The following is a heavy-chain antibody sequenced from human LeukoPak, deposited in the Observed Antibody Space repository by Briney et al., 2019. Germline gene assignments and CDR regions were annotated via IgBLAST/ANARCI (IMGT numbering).Heavy chain of an antibody. CDR1: GFTVSSNY. J-gene: IGHJ6*02. CDR3: ARELYSSGWYGTGGMDV. CDR2: IYSGGST. Sequence: GGSLRLSCAASGFTVSSNYMSWVRQAPGKGLEWVSVIYSGGSTYYADSVKGRFTISRDNSKNTLYLQMNSLRAEDTAVYYCARELYSSGWYGTGGMDVWGQGTTVTVSS. V-gene: IGHV3-66*01. D-gene: IGHD6-19*01.